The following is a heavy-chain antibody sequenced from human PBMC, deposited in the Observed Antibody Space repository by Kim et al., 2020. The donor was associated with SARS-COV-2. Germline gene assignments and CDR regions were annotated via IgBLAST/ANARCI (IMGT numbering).Heavy chain of an antibody. CDR3: ARGVLYYFDY. V-gene: IGHV1-2*02. CDR2: T. J-gene: IGHJ4*02. Sequence: TNYAQKCQGRVTMTGDTSISPAYMGLSRLGSDDTAVYYCARGVLYYFDYWGQGTLVTVSS. D-gene: IGHD2-8*02.